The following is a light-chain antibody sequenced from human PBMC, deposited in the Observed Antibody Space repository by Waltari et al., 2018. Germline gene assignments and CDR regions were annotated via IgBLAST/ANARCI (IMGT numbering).Light chain of an antibody. CDR3: QSYDSSLSAYV. J-gene: IGLJ1*01. CDR1: SSNIGAGHD. Sequence: QSVLTQPPSVSGAPGQRVTLSCTGSSSNIGAGHDVHWYQQLPGTAPKILIYGHSPRPCWVPARFSGSKSGTSASLAISGLQAEDEADYYCQSYDSSLSAYVFGTGTKVTVL. V-gene: IGLV1-40*01. CDR2: GHS.